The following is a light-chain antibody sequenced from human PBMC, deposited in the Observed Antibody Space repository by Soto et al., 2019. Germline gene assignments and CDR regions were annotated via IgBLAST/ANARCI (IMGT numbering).Light chain of an antibody. CDR1: QGVGNY. CDR3: QKYTNVPA. J-gene: IGKJ4*01. CDR2: AAS. Sequence: DIQMTQSPSSLSASVGDRVTITCRASQGVGNYLAWYQQIPGKVPKLLISAASTLQSGVPSRFSGSGSGTDFTLTISSLQPEDVATYYCQKYTNVPAFGGGTKVEIK. V-gene: IGKV1-27*01.